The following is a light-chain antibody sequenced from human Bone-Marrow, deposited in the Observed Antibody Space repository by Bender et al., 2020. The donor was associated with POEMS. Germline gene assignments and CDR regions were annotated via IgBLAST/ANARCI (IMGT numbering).Light chain of an antibody. V-gene: IGLV3-1*01. CDR1: KLGGKY. CDR2: HDR. CDR3: QAWDSSTSVV. J-gene: IGLJ2*01. Sequence: SYALTQPPSVSVSPGQTAIITCSGDKLGGKYASWYQQKPGQSPVVVIYHDRQRPSGVPERFSGANSGSTATLTISETQPMDEADYYCQAWDSSTSVVFGGGTKVTVL.